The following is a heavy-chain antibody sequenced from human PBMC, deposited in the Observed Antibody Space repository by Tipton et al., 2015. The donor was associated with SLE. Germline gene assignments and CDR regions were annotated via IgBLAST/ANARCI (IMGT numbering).Heavy chain of an antibody. CDR1: GFTFSSYG. Sequence: SLRLSCAASGFTFSSYGMHWVRQAPGKGLEWVAVISYDGSNKYYADSVKGRFTISRDNSKNTLYLQMNSLRAEDTAVYYCAKEDTWIQLSQWEYGMDVWGQGTTVTVSS. V-gene: IGHV3-30*18. J-gene: IGHJ6*02. D-gene: IGHD5-18*01. CDR2: ISYDGSNK. CDR3: AKEDTWIQLSQWEYGMDV.